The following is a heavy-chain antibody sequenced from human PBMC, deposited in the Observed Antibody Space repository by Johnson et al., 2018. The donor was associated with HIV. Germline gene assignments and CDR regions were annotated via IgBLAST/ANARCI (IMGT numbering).Heavy chain of an antibody. J-gene: IGHJ3*01. Sequence: VQLVESGGGVVRPGGSLRLSCAASGFTFTNYWMSWVRQAPGEGLEWVADIKQDGSEKYYMDSVKGRFTISRDNAKKSLYLLMNSLRGEDTAVYYCARILLGYCRAWGQGTMVTVSS. CDR2: IKQDGSEK. CDR3: ARILLGYCRA. V-gene: IGHV3-7*05. D-gene: IGHD2-15*01. CDR1: GFTFTNYW.